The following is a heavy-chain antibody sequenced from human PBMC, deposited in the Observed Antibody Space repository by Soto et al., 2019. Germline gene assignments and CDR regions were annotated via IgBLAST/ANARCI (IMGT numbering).Heavy chain of an antibody. CDR1: GYTFTSYA. Sequence: ASVKVSCKASGYTFTSYAMHWVRQAPGQRLEWMGWINAGNGNTKYSQKFQGRVTITRDTSASTAYMELSSLRSEDPAVYYCASLGQLGGAFDIWGQGTMVTVSS. D-gene: IGHD6-13*01. CDR3: ASLGQLGGAFDI. CDR2: INAGNGNT. J-gene: IGHJ3*02. V-gene: IGHV1-3*01.